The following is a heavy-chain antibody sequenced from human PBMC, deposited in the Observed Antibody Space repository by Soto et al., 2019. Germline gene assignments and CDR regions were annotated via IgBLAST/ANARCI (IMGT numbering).Heavy chain of an antibody. D-gene: IGHD1-26*01. CDR1: GYTFTHYA. CDR2: INVGNGDT. CDR3: ARDRGIVGATDFDY. J-gene: IGHJ4*02. Sequence: ASVKVSCKASGYTFTHYAIHWVRQAPGQRLEWMGWINVGNGDTKYSRKFQGRVTITRDTSATTADMELSSLRSQDTAVYYCARDRGIVGATDFDYWGRGTLVTVSS. V-gene: IGHV1-3*01.